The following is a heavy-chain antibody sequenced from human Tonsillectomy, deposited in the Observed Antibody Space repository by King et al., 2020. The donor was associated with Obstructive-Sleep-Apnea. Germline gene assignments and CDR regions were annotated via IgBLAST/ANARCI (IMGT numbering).Heavy chain of an antibody. CDR3: AKGGRYSYDFFDY. D-gene: IGHD5-18*01. Sequence: VQLVESGGVVVQPGGSLRLSCAASGFNFDDYAMHWVRQAPGKGLEWVSLISWDGGSTYYADSVKGRFTISRDNSKNSLYLQMNSLRAEDTALYYCAKGGRYSYDFFDYWGQGTLVTVSS. J-gene: IGHJ4*02. CDR2: ISWDGGST. CDR1: GFNFDDYA. V-gene: IGHV3-43D*03.